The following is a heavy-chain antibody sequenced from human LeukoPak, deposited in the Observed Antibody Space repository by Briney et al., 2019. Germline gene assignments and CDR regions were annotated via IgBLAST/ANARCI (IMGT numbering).Heavy chain of an antibody. CDR2: IIPIFGTA. CDR1: GGTFSSYA. Sequence: SVKVSCKASGGTFSSYAISWVRQAPGQGLEWVGRIIPIFGTANYAQKFQGRVTITVDESTSTAYMELSSLRSEDTAVYYCARVGRKEYQLLEADAFDIWGQGTMVTVSS. D-gene: IGHD2-2*01. V-gene: IGHV1-69*13. CDR3: ARVGRKEYQLLEADAFDI. J-gene: IGHJ3*02.